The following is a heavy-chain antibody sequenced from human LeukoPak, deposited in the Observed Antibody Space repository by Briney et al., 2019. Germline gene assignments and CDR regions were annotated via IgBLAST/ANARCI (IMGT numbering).Heavy chain of an antibody. D-gene: IGHD5-18*01. CDR2: TNQDGSEK. Sequence: PGGSLRLSCAASRFTFSAYSMNWVRQAPGKGLEWVANTNQDGSEKYYADSVKGRFTISRDNAKNSLYLQMNGLRAEDTAVYYCAKQLSSNANWGQGTLVTVSS. CDR3: AKQLSSNAN. V-gene: IGHV3-7*01. CDR1: RFTFSAYS. J-gene: IGHJ4*02.